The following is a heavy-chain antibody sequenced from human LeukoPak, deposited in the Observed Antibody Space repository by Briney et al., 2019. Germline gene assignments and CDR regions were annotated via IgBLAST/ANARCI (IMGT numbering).Heavy chain of an antibody. J-gene: IGHJ6*02. CDR3: AKDRRATTDCYYGMDV. D-gene: IGHD1-26*01. V-gene: IGHV3-30*18. CDR2: ISYDGSNK. CDR1: GFTFSSYG. Sequence: GRSLRLSCAASGFTFSSYGMHWVRQAPGKGLEWVAVISYDGSNKYYADSVKGRFTISRDNSKNTLYLQMNSLRAEDTAVYYCAKDRRATTDCYYGMDVWGQGTTVTVSS.